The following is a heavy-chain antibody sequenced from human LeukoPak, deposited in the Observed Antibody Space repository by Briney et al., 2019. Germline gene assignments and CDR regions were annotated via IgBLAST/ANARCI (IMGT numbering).Heavy chain of an antibody. CDR2: MYYSGST. V-gene: IGHV4-39*01. CDR3: ARRADATTDGYRYYIFDY. J-gene: IGHJ4*02. CDR1: GGSIRSSSYY. D-gene: IGHD5-24*01. Sequence: SETLSLACTVSGGSIRSSSYYWGWIRQPPGKGLELIGSMYYSGSTYYNPSLQSRVTISVDTSENQFSLRLTSVTAADTAVYYCARRADATTDGYRYYIFDYWGQGTLVTVSS.